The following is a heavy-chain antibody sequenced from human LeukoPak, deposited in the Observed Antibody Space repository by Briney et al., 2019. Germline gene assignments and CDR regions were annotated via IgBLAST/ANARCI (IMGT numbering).Heavy chain of an antibody. CDR2: ISAYNGNT. CDR1: GYTFTSYG. V-gene: IGHV1-18*01. CDR3: ARETPNYDFWSGYSPGANMDV. Sequence: ASVKVSCKASGYTFTSYGISWVRQAPGQGLEWMGWISAYNGNTNYAQKLQGRVRMTTDTSTSTAYMELRSLRSDDTAVYSCARETPNYDFWSGYSPGANMDVWGQGTTVTVSS. D-gene: IGHD3-3*01. J-gene: IGHJ6*02.